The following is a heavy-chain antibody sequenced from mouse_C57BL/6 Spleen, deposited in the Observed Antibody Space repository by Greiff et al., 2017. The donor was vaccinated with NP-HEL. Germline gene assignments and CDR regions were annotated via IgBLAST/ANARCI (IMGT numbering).Heavy chain of an antibody. D-gene: IGHD2-4*01. V-gene: IGHV1-69*01. CDR2: IDPSDSYT. CDR1: GYTFTSYW. J-gene: IGHJ2*01. CDR3: ARGCYDCDFDY. Sequence: QVQLQQSGAELVLPGASVKLSCKASGYTFTSYWMHWVQQRPGQGLEWIGEIDPSDSYTNYNHTFKVKSTFTVDKSSSTAYMQLSSLTSEDSAVYYCARGCYDCDFDYWGQGTTVTVSS.